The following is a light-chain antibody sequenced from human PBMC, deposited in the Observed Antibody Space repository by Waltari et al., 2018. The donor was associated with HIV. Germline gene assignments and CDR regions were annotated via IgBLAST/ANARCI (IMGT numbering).Light chain of an antibody. CDR2: RNN. V-gene: IGLV1-47*01. CDR1: SSNIGSNC. Sequence: QSVLTQPPSASGTPGQRVTISCSGSSSNIGSNCVYWNHHLPVTAPKLLVYRNNQRPSGVPDRLSGSKSGTSASLAISGLRSEDEADYYCATWNDSLVGGGTKLTVL. CDR3: ATWNDSL. J-gene: IGLJ2*01.